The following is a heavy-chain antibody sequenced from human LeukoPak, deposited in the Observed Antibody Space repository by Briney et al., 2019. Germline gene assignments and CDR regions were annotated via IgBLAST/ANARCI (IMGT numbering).Heavy chain of an antibody. V-gene: IGHV3-7*01. J-gene: IGHJ4*02. CDR3: ARDGFWSDHFDY. Sequence: GGSLRLSCAAYGFTFSSYWMSWVRQAPGKGLEWVANIKQDGSEKYYVDSVKGRFTISRDNAKNSLYLQMNSLRAEDTAVYYCARDGFWSDHFDYWGEGTLVTVSS. CDR1: GFTFSSYW. D-gene: IGHD3-3*01. CDR2: IKQDGSEK.